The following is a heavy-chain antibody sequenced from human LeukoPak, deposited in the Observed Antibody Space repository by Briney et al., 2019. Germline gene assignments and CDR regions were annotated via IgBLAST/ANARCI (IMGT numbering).Heavy chain of an antibody. V-gene: IGHV1-18*01. J-gene: IGHJ4*02. D-gene: IGHD1-26*01. CDR3: ARDRDGIVGATIFDY. Sequence: SVKLSCKPSGYTFTSFGISGGRQGPGQGREWRGWISAYNGNTNHAQKLQGRATMTTDTSTSTAYIELRSLRSDDTAVYYCARDRDGIVGATIFDYWGQGTLVTVSS. CDR1: GYTFTSFG. CDR2: ISAYNGNT.